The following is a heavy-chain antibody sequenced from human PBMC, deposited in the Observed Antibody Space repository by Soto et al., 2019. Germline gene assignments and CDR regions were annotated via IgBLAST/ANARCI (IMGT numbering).Heavy chain of an antibody. CDR3: AKKVNSGPGSQYFDY. CDR1: GFTFSSYS. J-gene: IGHJ4*02. D-gene: IGHD3-10*01. CDR2: FRTSGNGGTT. V-gene: IGHV3-23*01. Sequence: GGSLRLSCAASGFTFSSYSMSWVRQAPGKGLEWVSGFRTSGNGGTTYYADSVKGRFTISRDNSKNMLFLQMNSLRAEDTAIYYCAKKVNSGPGSQYFDYWGQGTLVTVSS.